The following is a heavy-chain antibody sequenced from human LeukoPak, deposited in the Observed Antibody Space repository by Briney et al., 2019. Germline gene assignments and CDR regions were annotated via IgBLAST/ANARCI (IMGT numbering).Heavy chain of an antibody. CDR1: GFTFSSYA. V-gene: IGHV3-9*01. CDR3: AKGGAVAGTLVRAFDI. D-gene: IGHD6-19*01. J-gene: IGHJ3*02. Sequence: PGGSLRLSCAASGFTFSSYAMSWVRQAPGKGLEWVSGISWNSGSIGYADSVKGRFTISRDNAKNSLYLQMNSLRAEDTALYYCAKGGAVAGTLVRAFDIWGQGTMVTVSS. CDR2: ISWNSGSI.